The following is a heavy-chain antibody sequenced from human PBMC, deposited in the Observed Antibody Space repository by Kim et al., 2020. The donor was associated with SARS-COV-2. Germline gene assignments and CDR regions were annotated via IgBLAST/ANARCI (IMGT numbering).Heavy chain of an antibody. CDR1: GGSISSGGFY. J-gene: IGHJ5*02. V-gene: IGHV4-31*03. CDR2: IHYSGRS. Sequence: SETLSLTCTVSGGSISSGGFYWSWIRQHPGKGLEWIGYIHYSGRSYYTPSLKSRVTMSIDTSKNQFSLKLSSVTAADTAVYYCASYVGVPMATKNLFDP. D-gene: IGHD3-16*01. CDR3: ASYVGVPMATKNLFDP.